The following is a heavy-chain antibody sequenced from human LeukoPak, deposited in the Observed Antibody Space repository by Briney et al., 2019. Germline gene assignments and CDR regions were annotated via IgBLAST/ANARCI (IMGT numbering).Heavy chain of an antibody. J-gene: IGHJ5*02. Sequence: GGSLRLSCAASGFTFSSYSMNWVRQAPGKGLEWVSSISSSSTYIYFADSVKGRFTISRDNAKNTLNLQMNSLRAEDTAVYYCARDLGQYYDTSDNWFDPWGQGTLVTVSS. CDR2: ISSSSTYI. D-gene: IGHD3-22*01. CDR3: ARDLGQYYDTSDNWFDP. CDR1: GFTFSSYS. V-gene: IGHV3-21*01.